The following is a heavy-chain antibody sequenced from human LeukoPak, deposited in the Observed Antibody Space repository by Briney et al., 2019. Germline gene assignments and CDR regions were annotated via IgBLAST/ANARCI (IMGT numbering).Heavy chain of an antibody. CDR1: GFTFSNYN. CDR3: ARVAMIVAKPYDY. V-gene: IGHV3-21*01. Sequence: PGGSLRLSCAASGFTFSNYNMNWVRQAPGKGLEWVSSISSSSSYITYADSVKGRFTISRDSAKNALYLQMNSLRAEDTAVYYCARVAMIVAKPYDYWGQGTLVTVSS. CDR2: ISSSSSYI. J-gene: IGHJ4*02. D-gene: IGHD3-22*01.